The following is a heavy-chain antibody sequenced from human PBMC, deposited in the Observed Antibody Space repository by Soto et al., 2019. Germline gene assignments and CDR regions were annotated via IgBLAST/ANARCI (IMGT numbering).Heavy chain of an antibody. V-gene: IGHV1-18*01. J-gene: IGHJ4*02. D-gene: IGHD1-1*01. CDR2: ISAPNGNT. Sequence: QVHLVQSGAEVKKPGASVKVSCKGSGYTFTSYGITWVRQAPGQGLEWMGWISAPNGNTNYAQKLQGRVTVTRDTSTSTAYMALRRLRSDDTAVYYCARGRYGDYWGQGALVTVSS. CDR3: ARGRYGDY. CDR1: GYTFTSYG.